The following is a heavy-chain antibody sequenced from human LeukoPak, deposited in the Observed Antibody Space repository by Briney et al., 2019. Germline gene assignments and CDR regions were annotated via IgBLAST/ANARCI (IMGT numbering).Heavy chain of an antibody. D-gene: IGHD5-24*01. CDR1: GYTFTSYY. CDR2: INPSGGST. CDR3: ARELRAIARDGYNYYYYMDV. V-gene: IGHV1-46*01. Sequence: ASVKVSCKASGYTFTSYYMHWVRQAPGQGLEWMGIINPSGGSTSYAQKFQGRVTMTRDTSTSTVYMELSSLRSEDTAVYYCARELRAIARDGYNYYYYMDVWGKRTTVTVSS. J-gene: IGHJ6*03.